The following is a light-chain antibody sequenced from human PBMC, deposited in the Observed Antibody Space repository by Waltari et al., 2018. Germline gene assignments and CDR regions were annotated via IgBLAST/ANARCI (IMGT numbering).Light chain of an antibody. CDR3: QNHERLPAV. V-gene: IGKV3-20*01. CDR1: QSIGRY. Sequence: EIVLTQSPGTLSLSPGERATLSCRASQSIGRYLIWYQQKPGQAPRLLIYGASTRAAGIPDRFSVSGSGTDFSLTISRLEPEDFAVYYCQNHERLPAVFGRGTKVEIK. J-gene: IGKJ1*01. CDR2: GAS.